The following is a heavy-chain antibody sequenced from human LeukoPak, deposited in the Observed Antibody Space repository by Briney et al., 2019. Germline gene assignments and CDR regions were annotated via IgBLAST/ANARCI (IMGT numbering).Heavy chain of an antibody. CDR1: GGSFSGYY. CDR3: AKTGYCSSTSCYGRAEFDY. V-gene: IGHV4-34*01. CDR2: INHSGST. D-gene: IGHD2-2*01. Sequence: SETLSLTCAVYGGSFSGYYWSWIRQPPGKGLEWIGEINHSGSTNYNPSLKSRVTISVDTSKNQFSLKLSSVTAADTAVYYCAKTGYCSSTSCYGRAEFDYWGQGTLVTVSS. J-gene: IGHJ4*02.